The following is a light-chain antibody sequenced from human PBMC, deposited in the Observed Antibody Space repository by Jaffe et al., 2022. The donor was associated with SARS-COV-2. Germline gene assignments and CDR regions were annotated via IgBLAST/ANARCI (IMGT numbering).Light chain of an antibody. CDR1: SSNIGSNT. CDR3: ATWDDSLNVVV. J-gene: IGLJ2*01. V-gene: IGLV1-44*01. Sequence: QSVLTQPPSASGTPGQRVTISCSGSSSNIGSNTVNWYQQLPGRAPKLLFYSDNRRASGVPDRFSGSKSGTSASLAISGLQSEDEADYYCATWDDSLNVVVFGGGTRLTVL. CDR2: SDN.